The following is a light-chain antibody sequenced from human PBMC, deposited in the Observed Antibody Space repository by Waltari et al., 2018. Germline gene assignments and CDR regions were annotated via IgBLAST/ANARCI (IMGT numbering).Light chain of an antibody. J-gene: IGKJ1*01. CDR1: QSVRWF. CDR3: QQYVTLPAT. Sequence: EIVLPQSPGTLSLSPGERATLSCRASQSVRWFLAWYQQKPCQAPRLLIYHASSRATGIPDRFSGSGSATDLSLTISRLEPEDFAVYYCQQYVTLPATFGQGTKLEI. V-gene: IGKV3-20*01. CDR2: HAS.